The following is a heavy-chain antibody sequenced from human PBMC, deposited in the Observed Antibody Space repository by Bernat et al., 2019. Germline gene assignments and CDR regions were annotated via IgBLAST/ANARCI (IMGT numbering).Heavy chain of an antibody. CDR3: AKDAPRTSGWYYFDY. CDR2: ISAGCGST. V-gene: IGHV3-23*01. CDR1: GFTFSSYD. J-gene: IGHJ4*02. Sequence: EVQLLESGGGLVQPGGSLRLSCAASGFTFSSYDINWVRQAPGKGLEWVSGISAGCGSTHYADYVKGRFTISRDNSKNTLYLQMNSLRAEDTAIYYCAKDAPRTSGWYYFDYWGQGTLVTVSS. D-gene: IGHD6-19*01.